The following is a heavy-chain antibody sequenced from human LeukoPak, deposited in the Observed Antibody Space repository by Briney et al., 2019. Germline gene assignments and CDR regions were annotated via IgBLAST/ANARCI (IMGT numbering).Heavy chain of an antibody. CDR3: ARGVAAAGTWSFDY. Sequence: GGSLRLSCAASGIKFSYSAMHWVRQAPGKGLQWVALISYDGSNKDYVDSVKGRFTISRDNSKNTLYLKMNSLRTEDTAIYYCARGVAAAGTWSFDYWGQGSLVTVSS. V-gene: IGHV3-30*03. D-gene: IGHD6-13*01. J-gene: IGHJ4*02. CDR2: ISYDGSNK. CDR1: GIKFSYSA.